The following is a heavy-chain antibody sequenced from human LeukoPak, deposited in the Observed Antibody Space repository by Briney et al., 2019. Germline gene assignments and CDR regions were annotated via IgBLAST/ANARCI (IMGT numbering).Heavy chain of an antibody. V-gene: IGHV3-23*01. J-gene: IGHJ6*02. D-gene: IGHD6-13*01. CDR2: ISGSGGST. CDR3: AREVDSSSWSTYYYYYGMDV. Sequence: GGSLRLSCAASGFTFSSYAMSWVRQAPGKGLEWVSAISGSGGSTYYADSVKGRFTISRDNAKNSLYLQMNSLRAEDTAVYYCAREVDSSSWSTYYYYYGMDVWGQGTTVTVSS. CDR1: GFTFSSYA.